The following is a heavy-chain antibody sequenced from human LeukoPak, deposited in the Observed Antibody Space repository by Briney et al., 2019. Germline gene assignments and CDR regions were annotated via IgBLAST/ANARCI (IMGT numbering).Heavy chain of an antibody. CDR3: VRELDYDRSVYYFDY. J-gene: IGHJ4*02. D-gene: IGHD3-22*01. CDR2: INPNSGGT. Sequence: ASVKVSCKASGYTFTTHYMHWVRQAPGQGLEWMGWINPNSGGTNYEPMFQGRITMTRNTSISPAYNELSRRSSDDTADYFWVRELDYDRSVYYFDYWGQGTLVTASS. V-gene: IGHV1-2*02. CDR1: GYTFTTHY.